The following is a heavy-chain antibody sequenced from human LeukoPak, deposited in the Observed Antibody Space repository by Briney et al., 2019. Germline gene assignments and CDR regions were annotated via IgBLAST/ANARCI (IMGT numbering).Heavy chain of an antibody. J-gene: IGHJ4*02. CDR1: GGSFSGYY. CDR2: FYYTGNT. CDR3: ARQGPTEIFDY. Sequence: SETLSLTCAVYGGSFSGYYWGWIRQPPGKGLEWIGNFYYTGNTYDNPSLKSRVTLSMDTSKNQFSLRLRSVTAADTAVYYCARQGPTEIFDYWGQGALVTVSS. V-gene: IGHV4-34*01. D-gene: IGHD1-1*01.